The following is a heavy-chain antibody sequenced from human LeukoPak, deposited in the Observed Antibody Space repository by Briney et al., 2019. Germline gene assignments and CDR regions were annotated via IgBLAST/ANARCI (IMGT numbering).Heavy chain of an antibody. CDR2: MNPNSGNT. Sequence: ASVKVSCKASGYTFTSYDINWVRQATGQGLEWMGWMNPNSGNTGYAQKFQGRVTMTRNTSISTAYMELSSLRSEDTAVYYCASGWSKYYYYYGMDAWGQGTTVTVSS. CDR3: ASGWSKYYYYYGMDA. V-gene: IGHV1-8*01. CDR1: GYTFTSYD. D-gene: IGHD2-8*02. J-gene: IGHJ6*02.